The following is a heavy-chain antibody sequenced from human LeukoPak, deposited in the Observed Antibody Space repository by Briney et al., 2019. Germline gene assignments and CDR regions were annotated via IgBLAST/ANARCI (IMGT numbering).Heavy chain of an antibody. CDR1: GFTFRNYG. D-gene: IGHD5-12*01. Sequence: GGSLRLSCAASGFTFRNYGMHCVRQAQGKGLEWVAVISDDGSYKNYADSVKGRFTISRDNSNNTLYLQMNSLRAEDTAIYYCAKCGYTGCHLIDFWGQGTLGTLSS. CDR2: ISDDGSYK. V-gene: IGHV3-30*18. CDR3: AKCGYTGCHLIDF. J-gene: IGHJ4*02.